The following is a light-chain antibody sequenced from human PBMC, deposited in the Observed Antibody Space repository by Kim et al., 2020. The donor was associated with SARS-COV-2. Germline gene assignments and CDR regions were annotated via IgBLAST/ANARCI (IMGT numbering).Light chain of an antibody. V-gene: IGLV2-8*01. CDR1: SSDVGGNNY. CDR3: SSYAGSNNWV. Sequence: QSALTQPPSASGSPGQSVTISCTGTSSDVGGNNYVSWYQQHPGKAPKFMIYEVSKRLSGVPDRFSGSKSGNTASLTVSGLQAEDEADYYCSSYAGSNNWVFGGGTQLTVL. CDR2: EVS. J-gene: IGLJ3*02.